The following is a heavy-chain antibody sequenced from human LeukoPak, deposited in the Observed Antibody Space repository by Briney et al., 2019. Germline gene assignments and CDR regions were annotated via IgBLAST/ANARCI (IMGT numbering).Heavy chain of an antibody. V-gene: IGHV4-59*08. D-gene: IGHD2-15*01. J-gene: IGHJ4*02. Sequence: SETLSLTCTVSGGSISSYYLNWIRRPPGKGLEWIGYIYYSGSTNYNPSLKSRVTISLDTSKNQFSLKLSSVTAADTAVYYCATSGSDAAAGDNWGQGTLVTVSS. CDR2: IYYSGST. CDR1: GGSISSYY. CDR3: ATSGSDAAAGDN.